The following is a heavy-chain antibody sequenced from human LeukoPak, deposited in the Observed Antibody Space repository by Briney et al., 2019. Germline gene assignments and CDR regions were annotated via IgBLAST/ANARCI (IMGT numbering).Heavy chain of an antibody. J-gene: IGHJ4*02. Sequence: SETLSLTCTVPGGSIRSYYWSWIRQPPGKGLEWIGEINHSGSTNYNPSLKSRVTISVDTSKNQFSLKLSSVTAADTAVYYCDFWAVASKNCSGGSCSTFDYWGQGTLVTVSS. CDR2: INHSGST. D-gene: IGHD2-15*01. V-gene: IGHV4-34*01. CDR1: GGSIRSYY. CDR3: DFWAVASKNCSGGSCSTFDY.